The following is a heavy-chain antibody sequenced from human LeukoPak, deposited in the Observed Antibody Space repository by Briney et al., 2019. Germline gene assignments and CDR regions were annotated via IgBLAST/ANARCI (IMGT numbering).Heavy chain of an antibody. V-gene: IGHV4-31*03. J-gene: IGHJ5*02. CDR3: ARGGSYYYDSSGPNWFDP. CDR1: GGSISSGGYY. Sequence: SQTLSLTCTVSGGSISSGGYYWSWIRQHPGKGLEWIGYIYYSGSTYCNPSLKSRVTISVDTSKNQFSLKLSSVTAADTAVYYCARGGSYYYDSSGPNWFDPWGQGTLVTVSS. CDR2: IYYSGST. D-gene: IGHD3-22*01.